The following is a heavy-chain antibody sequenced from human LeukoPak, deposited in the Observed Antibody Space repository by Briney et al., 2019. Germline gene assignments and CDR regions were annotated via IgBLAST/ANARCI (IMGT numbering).Heavy chain of an antibody. J-gene: IGHJ4*02. D-gene: IGHD6-19*01. CDR2: IYNSGST. CDR1: GYSISSGYY. CDR3: ARVSDISVAAYFDY. Sequence: SETLSLTCTVSGYSISSGYYWGWIRQSPGKGLEWIGSIYNSGSTYYNPSLKSRVTISTDTSKNQFSLKLSSVTAADTAVYYCARVSDISVAAYFDYWGQGTLVTVSS. V-gene: IGHV4-38-2*02.